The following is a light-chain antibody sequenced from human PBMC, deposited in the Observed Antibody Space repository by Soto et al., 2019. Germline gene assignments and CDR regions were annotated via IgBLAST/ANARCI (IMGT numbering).Light chain of an antibody. J-gene: IGKJ2*01. Sequence: DIQMTQSPSTLSASVGDRVTITCRASQNVNKWLAWFQQKPGKVPKLLIYDASRLESGVPSRFSGSGSGTEFTLTISSLQPDDSATYYCQQYNSDSNPFGQGTKLEIK. V-gene: IGKV1-5*01. CDR2: DAS. CDR3: QQYNSDSNP. CDR1: QNVNKW.